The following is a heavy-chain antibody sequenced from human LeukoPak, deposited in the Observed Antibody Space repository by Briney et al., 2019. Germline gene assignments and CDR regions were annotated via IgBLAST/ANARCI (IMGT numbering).Heavy chain of an antibody. J-gene: IGHJ3*02. Sequence: PGRSLRLSCAASGFTFSSYAMSWVRQAPGKGLEWVSAISGSGGSTYYADSVKGRFTISRDNSKNTLYLQMNSLRAEDTAVYYCAKDRGGSYPGLSAFDIWGQGTMVTDSS. CDR2: ISGSGGST. V-gene: IGHV3-23*01. D-gene: IGHD1-26*01. CDR1: GFTFSSYA. CDR3: AKDRGGSYPGLSAFDI.